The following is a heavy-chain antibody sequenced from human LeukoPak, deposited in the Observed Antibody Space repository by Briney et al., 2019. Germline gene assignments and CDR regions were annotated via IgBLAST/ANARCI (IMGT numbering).Heavy chain of an antibody. Sequence: PSETLSLTCAVYSGSFSGYYWSWIRQPPGKGLEWIGEINHSGSTNYNPSLKSRVTISVDTSKNQFSLKLSSVTAADTAVYYCARSTYYYDSSGYFYWGQGTLVTVSS. CDR2: INHSGST. CDR1: SGSFSGYY. D-gene: IGHD3-22*01. J-gene: IGHJ4*02. CDR3: ARSTYYYDSSGYFY. V-gene: IGHV4-34*01.